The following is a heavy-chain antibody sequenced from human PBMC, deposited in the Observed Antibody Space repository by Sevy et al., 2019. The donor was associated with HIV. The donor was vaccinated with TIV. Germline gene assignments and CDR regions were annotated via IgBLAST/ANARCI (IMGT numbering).Heavy chain of an antibody. CDR2: IYAGGST. Sequence: GGSLRLSCAASGFTVSSNYMSWVRQAPGKGLEWVSVIYAGGSTYYVDSVKGRLTISRDNSKNTLYLQVNSLRAEDTAVYYCATHASDYDSTGYLERDAFDIWGQGTMVTVSS. J-gene: IGHJ3*02. D-gene: IGHD3-22*01. CDR1: GFTVSSNY. V-gene: IGHV3-53*01. CDR3: ATHASDYDSTGYLERDAFDI.